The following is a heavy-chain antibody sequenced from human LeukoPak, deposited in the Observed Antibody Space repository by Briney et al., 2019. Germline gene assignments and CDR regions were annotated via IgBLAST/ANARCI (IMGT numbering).Heavy chain of an antibody. CDR2: IYYSGST. CDR1: DYSISNAYY. CDR3: ARHPYYYDSSGYLLDFDY. V-gene: IGHV4-38-2*02. Sequence: SETLSLTCTVSDYSISNAYYWGWIRQPPGKGLEWIGSIYYSGSTYYNPSLNSRVTISVDTTKNQFSPKLSSVTAADTAVYYCARHPYYYDSSGYLLDFDYWGQGTLVTVSS. D-gene: IGHD3-22*01. J-gene: IGHJ4*02.